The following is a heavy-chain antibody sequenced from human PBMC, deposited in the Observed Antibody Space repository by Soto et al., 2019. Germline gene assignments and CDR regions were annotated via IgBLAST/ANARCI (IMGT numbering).Heavy chain of an antibody. CDR1: GFTFSSYA. V-gene: IGHV3-23*01. CDR3: AKSRSVEYYGILTGYYIVGYYYYGMDV. D-gene: IGHD3-9*01. CDR2: ISGSGGST. Sequence: HPGGSLRLSCAASGFTFSSYAMSWVRQAPGKGLEWVSAISGSGGSTYYADSVKGRFTISRDNSKNTLYLQMNSLRAEDTAVYYCAKSRSVEYYGILTGYYIVGYYYYGMDVWGQGTTVTVSS. J-gene: IGHJ6*02.